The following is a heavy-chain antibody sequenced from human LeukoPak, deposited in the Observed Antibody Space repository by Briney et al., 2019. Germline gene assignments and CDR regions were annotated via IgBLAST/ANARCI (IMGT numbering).Heavy chain of an antibody. CDR2: ISAYNGNT. CDR3: ARDDGDSGYESRTDY. J-gene: IGHJ4*02. D-gene: IGHD5-12*01. V-gene: IGHV1-18*01. CDR1: GYTFTSYG. Sequence: ASVKVSCKASGYTFTSYGISWVRQAPGQGLEWMGWISAYNGNTDYAQKLQGRVTMTTDTSTGTAYMELRSLRSDDTAVYYCARDDGDSGYESRTDYWGQGTLVTVSS.